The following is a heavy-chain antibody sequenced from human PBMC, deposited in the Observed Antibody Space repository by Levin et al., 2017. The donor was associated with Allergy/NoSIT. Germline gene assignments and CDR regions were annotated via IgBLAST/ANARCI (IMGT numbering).Heavy chain of an antibody. V-gene: IGHV3-30*04. Sequence: GESLKISCAASGFTFGDYAMHWVRQAPGKGLEWVTLVSPDGRKKYYADSVKGRFTISRDNSENTLYLQVDSLRADDTAMYFCARASDDFVNWWCGFWGQGTRVTVSS. D-gene: IGHD2-8*02. J-gene: IGHJ1*01. CDR3: ARASDDFVNWWCGF. CDR1: GFTFGDYA. CDR2: VSPDGRKK.